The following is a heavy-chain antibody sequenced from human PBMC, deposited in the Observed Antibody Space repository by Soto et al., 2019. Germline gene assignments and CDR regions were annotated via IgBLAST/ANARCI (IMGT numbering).Heavy chain of an antibody. CDR3: AREGAGVSYDFWSGYHEIPPLDY. V-gene: IGHV3-48*02. CDR1: GFTFSSYS. J-gene: IGHJ4*02. CDR2: ISSSSSTI. D-gene: IGHD3-3*01. Sequence: TGGSLRLSCAASGFTFSSYSMNWVRQAPGKGLEWVSYISSSSSTIYYADSVKGRFTISRDNAKNSLYLQMNSLRDEDTAVYYCAREGAGVSYDFWSGYHEIPPLDYWGQGTLVTVSS.